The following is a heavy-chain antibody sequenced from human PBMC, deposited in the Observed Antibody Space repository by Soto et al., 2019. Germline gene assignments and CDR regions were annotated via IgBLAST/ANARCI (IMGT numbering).Heavy chain of an antibody. CDR2: ISAYNGNT. D-gene: IGHD6-13*01. J-gene: IGHJ6*02. Sequence: ASVKVSCKASGYTFTSYGISWVRQAPGQGLEWMGWISAYNGNTNHAQKLQGRVTMTTDTSTSTAYMELRSLRSDDTAVYYCARDQDSSSWRYYYYGMDVWGQGTTVTVSS. V-gene: IGHV1-18*01. CDR3: ARDQDSSSWRYYYYGMDV. CDR1: GYTFTSYG.